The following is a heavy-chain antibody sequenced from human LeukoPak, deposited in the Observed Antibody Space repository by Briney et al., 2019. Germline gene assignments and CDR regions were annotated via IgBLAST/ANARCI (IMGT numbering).Heavy chain of an antibody. Sequence: GGSLRLSCAASGFTFSSYTMHWVRQAPGKGLEWVAVLSYDGTDKYYADSVKGRFTISRDNSKNTLYLQMNSLRAEGTAVYYCARDKGQQLVPHDFDYWGQGTLVTVSS. D-gene: IGHD6-13*01. CDR2: LSYDGTDK. V-gene: IGHV3-30*04. CDR1: GFTFSSYT. J-gene: IGHJ4*02. CDR3: ARDKGQQLVPHDFDY.